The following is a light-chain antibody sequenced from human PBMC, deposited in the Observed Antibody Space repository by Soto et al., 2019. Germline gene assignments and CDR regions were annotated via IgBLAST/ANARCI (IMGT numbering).Light chain of an antibody. CDR1: SRDVGGYNS. J-gene: IGLJ1*01. CDR2: DVS. CDR3: SSYTTGGSYV. Sequence: QSALTQPASVSGSPGLSIAISCTGTSRDVGGYNSVSWDQQQPGKVPKLMIYDVSNRPSGVSNRFSGSKSCNTASLTISGLQAEDEGDYYCSSYTTGGSYVFGTGTKVTVL. V-gene: IGLV2-14*01.